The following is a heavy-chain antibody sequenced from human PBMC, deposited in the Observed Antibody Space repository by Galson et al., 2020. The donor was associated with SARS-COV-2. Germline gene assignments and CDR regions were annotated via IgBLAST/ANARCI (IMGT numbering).Heavy chain of an antibody. J-gene: IGHJ5*02. CDR2: IYKSGTT. Sequence: SQTLSLTCTVSGGSISSTYYWGWIRQPPGKGLEWIGSIYKSGTTNYNPSLKSRVTMSVDTSKNQFSLSMRSVTAADTAIYYCAKIVVVNWIDPWCQGTLVTVSS. D-gene: IGHD3-22*01. CDR1: GGSISSTYY. CDR3: AKIVVVNWIDP. V-gene: IGHV4-39*01.